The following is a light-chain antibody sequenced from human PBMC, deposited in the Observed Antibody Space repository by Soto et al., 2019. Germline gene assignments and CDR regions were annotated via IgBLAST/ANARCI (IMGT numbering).Light chain of an antibody. V-gene: IGKV1-5*01. J-gene: IGKJ4*01. Sequence: DSQMTQYPYTLSASLGDRVTITYRASQSISSWLAWYQQKPGKVPKLLIYDASTMESGVPSRFSGSGSGTEFTLTISSLQPDDFAAYYCQHYKDYSALTFGGGSKVDNK. CDR3: QHYKDYSALT. CDR2: DAS. CDR1: QSISSW.